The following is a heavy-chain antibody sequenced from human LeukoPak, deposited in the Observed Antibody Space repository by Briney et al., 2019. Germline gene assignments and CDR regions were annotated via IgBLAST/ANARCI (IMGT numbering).Heavy chain of an antibody. J-gene: IGHJ4*02. D-gene: IGHD5-18*01. Sequence: GGSLRLSCAASGFTFSSYEMNWVRQAPGKGLEWVSYISSSGSTIYYADSVKGRFTISRDNAKNSLYLQMNSLRAEDTAVYYCARGFGYSYGDDYWGQGTLVTVSS. CDR3: ARGFGYSYGDDY. CDR2: ISSSGSTI. CDR1: GFTFSSYE. V-gene: IGHV3-48*03.